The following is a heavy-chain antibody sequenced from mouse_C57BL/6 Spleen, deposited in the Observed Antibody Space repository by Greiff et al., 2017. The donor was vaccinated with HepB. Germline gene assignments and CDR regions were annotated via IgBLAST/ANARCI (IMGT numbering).Heavy chain of an antibody. CDR2: INPNNGGT. J-gene: IGHJ3*01. V-gene: IGHV1-18*01. CDR1: GYTFTDYN. D-gene: IGHD5-5*01. CDR3: ARRGTTRFAY. Sequence: EVQLMESGPELVKPGASVKIPCKASGYTFTDYNMDWVKQSHGKSLEWIGDINPNNGGTIYNQKFKGKATLTVDKSSSTAYMELRSLTSEDTAVYYCARRGTTRFAYWGQGTLVTVSA.